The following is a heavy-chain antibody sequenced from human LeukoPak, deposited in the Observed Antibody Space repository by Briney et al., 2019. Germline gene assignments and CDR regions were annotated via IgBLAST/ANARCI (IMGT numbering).Heavy chain of an antibody. V-gene: IGHV4-59*01. Sequence: PSETLSLTCTVSGGSISSYYWSWIRQPPGKGLEWIGYIYSSGSTNYNPSLESRVTISVDTFKNQFSLKLSSVTAADTAVYYCARHYYHSSGSYSFDYWGQGTLVTVSS. D-gene: IGHD3-22*01. J-gene: IGHJ4*02. CDR3: ARHYYHSSGSYSFDY. CDR1: GGSISSYY. CDR2: IYSSGST.